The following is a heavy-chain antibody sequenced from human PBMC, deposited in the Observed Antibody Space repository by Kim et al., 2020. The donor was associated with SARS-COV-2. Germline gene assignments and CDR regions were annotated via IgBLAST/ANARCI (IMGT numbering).Heavy chain of an antibody. CDR3: AKNPSPGYSYGPNYYDSSGYFYY. D-gene: IGHD3-22*01. V-gene: IGHV3-23*01. J-gene: IGHJ4*02. CDR2: ISGSGGST. CDR1: GFTFSSYA. Sequence: GGSLRLSCAASGFTFSSYAMSWVRQAPGKGLEWVSAISGSGGSTYYADSVKGRFTISRDNSKNTLYLQMNSLRAEDTAVYYCAKNPSPGYSYGPNYYDSSGYFYYWGQGTLVTVSS.